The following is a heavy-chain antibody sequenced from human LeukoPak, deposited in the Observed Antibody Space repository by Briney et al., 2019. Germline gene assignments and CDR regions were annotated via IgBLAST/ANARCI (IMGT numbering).Heavy chain of an antibody. V-gene: IGHV3-30*12. CDR1: GFTFSSYG. J-gene: IGHJ4*02. D-gene: IGHD6-19*01. Sequence: GGSLRLSCAASGFTFSSYGMHWVRQAPGKGLEWVAVISYDGSNKYYADSVKGRFTISRDNSKNTLYLQMNSLRAEDTAVYYCAKIAVAGLERHFDYWGQGTLVTVSS. CDR2: ISYDGSNK. CDR3: AKIAVAGLERHFDY.